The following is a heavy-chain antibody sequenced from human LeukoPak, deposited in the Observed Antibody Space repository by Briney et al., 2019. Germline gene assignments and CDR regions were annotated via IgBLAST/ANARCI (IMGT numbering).Heavy chain of an antibody. CDR3: ARDSSSWPRGDYGMDV. Sequence: GGSLRLSCAASGFTFSTSSMNWVRQAPGKGLEWVAYISSGSNTIYYADSVKGRFTISRDNAKNSLYLQMNSLRAEDTAVYYCARDSSSWPRGDYGMDVWGQGTTVTVSS. V-gene: IGHV3-48*04. D-gene: IGHD6-13*01. CDR2: ISSGSNTI. CDR1: GFTFSTSS. J-gene: IGHJ6*02.